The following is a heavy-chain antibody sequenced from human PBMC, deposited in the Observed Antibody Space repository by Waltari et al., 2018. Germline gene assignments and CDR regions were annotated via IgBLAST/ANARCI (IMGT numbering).Heavy chain of an antibody. J-gene: IGHJ4*02. V-gene: IGHV3-30*02. D-gene: IGHD3-3*01. Sequence: QVQLVESGGGVVQPGGSLRLSCAASGFTFSSYGMPWVRQAPGKGLEWVAFIRYDGSNKYYADSVKGRFTISRDNSKNTLYLQMNSLRAEDTAVYYCANSRITIFGVVSSFDYWGQGTLVTVSS. CDR1: GFTFSSYG. CDR2: IRYDGSNK. CDR3: ANSRITIFGVVSSFDY.